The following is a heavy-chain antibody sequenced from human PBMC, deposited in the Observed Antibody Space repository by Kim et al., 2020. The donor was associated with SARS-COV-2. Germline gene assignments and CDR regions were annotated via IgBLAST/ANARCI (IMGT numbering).Heavy chain of an antibody. D-gene: IGHD2-2*01. Sequence: ASVKVSCRASGYTFTTYGISWVRQAPGQGLEWMGRISTYNGNTNYAQNLQGRLTMTTDTSTSTAYMELRSLRSDDTAVYYCARDLCPATSCYLTIDDWGQGTLVTVSS. CDR1: GYTFTTYG. V-gene: IGHV1-18*04. CDR2: ISTYNGNT. CDR3: ARDLCPATSCYLTIDD. J-gene: IGHJ4*02.